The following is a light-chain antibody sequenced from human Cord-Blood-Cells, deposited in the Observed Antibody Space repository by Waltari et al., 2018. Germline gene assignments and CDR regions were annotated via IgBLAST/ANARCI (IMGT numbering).Light chain of an antibody. J-gene: IGLJ1*01. Sequence: QSVLTQPPSASGTPGQRVTISCSASSSTTGSITVNWYQQLPGTAPKLLIYSNNQRPSGVPDRFSGSKSGTSASLAISGLQSEDEADYYCAAWDDSLNGYVFGTGTKVTVL. V-gene: IGLV1-44*01. CDR2: SNN. CDR1: SSTTGSIT. CDR3: AAWDDSLNGYV.